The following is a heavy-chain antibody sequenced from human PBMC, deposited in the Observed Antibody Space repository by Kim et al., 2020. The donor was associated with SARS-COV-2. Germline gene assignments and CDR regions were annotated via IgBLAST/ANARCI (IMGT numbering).Heavy chain of an antibody. V-gene: IGHV4-59*01. J-gene: IGHJ4*02. Sequence: SETLSLTCTVSGGSISSYYWSWIRQPPGKGLEWIGYIYYSGSTNYNPSLKSRVTISVDTSKNQFSLKLSSVTAADTAVYYCARGKGSSGWYSDLAHFDYWGQGTLVTVSS. CDR2: IYYSGST. D-gene: IGHD6-19*01. CDR3: ARGKGSSGWYSDLAHFDY. CDR1: GGSISSYY.